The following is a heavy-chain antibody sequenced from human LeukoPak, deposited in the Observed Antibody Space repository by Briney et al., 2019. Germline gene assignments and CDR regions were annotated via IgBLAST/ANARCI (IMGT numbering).Heavy chain of an antibody. Sequence: ASVKVSCKASGYTFTGYYMHWVRQAPGQGLEWMGWINPNSGGTNYAQKFQGRVTMTRDTSISTAYMELSRLRSGDTAVYHCARGTGVTIFGVVIIPIRTGHFDYWGQGTLVTVSS. V-gene: IGHV1-2*02. CDR1: GYTFTGYY. CDR3: ARGTGVTIFGVVIIPIRTGHFDY. J-gene: IGHJ4*02. CDR2: INPNSGGT. D-gene: IGHD3-3*01.